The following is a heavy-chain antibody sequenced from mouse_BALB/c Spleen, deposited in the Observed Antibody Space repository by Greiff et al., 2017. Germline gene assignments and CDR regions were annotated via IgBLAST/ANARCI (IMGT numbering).Heavy chain of an antibody. CDR3: NALWYYGSSYYFDY. J-gene: IGHJ2*01. Sequence: VQLQQSGAELVRSGASVKLSCTASGFNIKDYYMHWVKQRPEQGLEWIGWIDPENGDTEYAPKFQGKATMTADTSSNTAYLQLSSLTSEDTAVYYCNALWYYGSSYYFDYWGQGTTRTVSS. CDR1: GFNIKDYY. V-gene: IGHV14-4*02. D-gene: IGHD1-1*01. CDR2: IDPENGDT.